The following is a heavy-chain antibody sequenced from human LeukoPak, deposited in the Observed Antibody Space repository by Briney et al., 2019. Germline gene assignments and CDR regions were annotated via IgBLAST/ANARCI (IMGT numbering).Heavy chain of an antibody. D-gene: IGHD5-12*01. CDR2: ISAYNGNR. J-gene: IGHJ4*02. Sequence: ASVKVSCKASGYTFTSYGISWGRQAPGQGLEWRGWISAYNGNRNYSQKLQGRVTMTTDTSTSTAYMELRSLRSDDTAVYYCARVLHPYSGYEADYWGQGTLVTVSS. CDR3: ARVLHPYSGYEADY. CDR1: GYTFTSYG. V-gene: IGHV1-18*01.